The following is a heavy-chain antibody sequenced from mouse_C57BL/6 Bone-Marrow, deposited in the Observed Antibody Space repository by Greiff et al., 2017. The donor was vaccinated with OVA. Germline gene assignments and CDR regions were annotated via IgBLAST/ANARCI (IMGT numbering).Heavy chain of an antibody. CDR3: ALKVRRGYAKDY. D-gene: IGHD2-14*01. Sequence: EVQLQHSGPELVKPGASVKISCKASGYTFTDYSMNWVKQSPGTSLEWLGDINPNNGGTSYNQKFKGKATLTVDKSSSTAYMELRSLTSEDSAGYYCALKVRRGYAKDYWGQGTSGTVSS. V-gene: IGHV1-26*01. CDR2: INPNNGGT. CDR1: GYTFTDYS. J-gene: IGHJ4*01.